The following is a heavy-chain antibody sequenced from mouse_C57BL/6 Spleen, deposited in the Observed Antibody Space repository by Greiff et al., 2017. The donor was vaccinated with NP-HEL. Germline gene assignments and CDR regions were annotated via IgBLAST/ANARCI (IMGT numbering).Heavy chain of an antibody. CDR2: INPSNGGT. CDR3: ARWRAQATPGLAY. J-gene: IGHJ3*01. D-gene: IGHD3-2*02. Sequence: VQLQQPGTELVKPGASVKLSCKASGYTFTSYWMHWVKQRPGQGLEWIGNINPSNGGTNYNEKFKSKATLTVDKSSSTAYMQLSSLTSEDSAVYYWARWRAQATPGLAYWGQGTLVTDSA. CDR1: GYTFTSYW. V-gene: IGHV1-53*01.